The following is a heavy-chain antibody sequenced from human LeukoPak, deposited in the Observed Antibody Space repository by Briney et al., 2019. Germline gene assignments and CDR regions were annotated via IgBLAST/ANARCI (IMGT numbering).Heavy chain of an antibody. D-gene: IGHD6-6*01. CDR2: VNSDGSSS. CDR1: GFTFSSYW. V-gene: IGHV3-74*03. Sequence: GSLSLSFAASGFTFSSYWMHWVRQAPGKGLVWVSRVNSDGSSSKYADSVKGRFTISRDNAKNTLYLRMNSLRAEDTALYYCVRRQTSTSGFDHWGQGTLVTVSS. CDR3: VRRQTSTSGFDH. J-gene: IGHJ4*02.